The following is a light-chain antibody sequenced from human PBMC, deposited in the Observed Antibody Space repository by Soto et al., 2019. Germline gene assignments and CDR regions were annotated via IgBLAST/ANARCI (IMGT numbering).Light chain of an antibody. CDR3: HQYGSSPSYT. V-gene: IGKV3-20*01. J-gene: IGKJ2*01. Sequence: EIVLTQSPGTLSLSPGERATLSCRASQSASSSYLAWYQQKPGQAPRLLIYGASSRATGIPDRFSGSGSGTDFTLTISRLELEDFAVYYCHQYGSSPSYTFGQGTKLEIK. CDR1: QSASSSY. CDR2: GAS.